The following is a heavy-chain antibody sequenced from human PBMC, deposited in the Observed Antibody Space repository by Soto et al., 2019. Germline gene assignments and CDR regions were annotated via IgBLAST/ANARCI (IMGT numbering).Heavy chain of an antibody. CDR3: AINVGIAVAGVDY. D-gene: IGHD6-19*01. CDR1: GGSISSYY. V-gene: IGHV4-59*01. Sequence: PSETLSLTCTVSGGSISSYYWSWIRQPTGKGLEWIGYIYYSGSTNYNPSLKSRVTISVDTSKNQFSLKLSSVTAADTAVYYCAINVGIAVAGVDYWGQGTLVTVSS. CDR2: IYYSGST. J-gene: IGHJ4*02.